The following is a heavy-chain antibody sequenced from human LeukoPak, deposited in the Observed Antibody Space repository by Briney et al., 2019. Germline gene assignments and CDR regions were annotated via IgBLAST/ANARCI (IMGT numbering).Heavy chain of an antibody. CDR2: INPTGGST. CDR3: ARTAARRFDY. Sequence: ASVKVSCKASGYTFPSYFMHWVRQAPGQGLEWMGIINPTGGSTTYAQKFQGRVAMTRDTSTSTVYMELSSLRSDDTAVYYCARTAARRFDYWGQGTLVTVSS. CDR1: GYTFPSYF. D-gene: IGHD6-6*01. V-gene: IGHV1-46*01. J-gene: IGHJ4*02.